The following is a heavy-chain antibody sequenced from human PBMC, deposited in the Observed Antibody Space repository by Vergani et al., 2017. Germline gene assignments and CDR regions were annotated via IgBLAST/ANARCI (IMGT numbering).Heavy chain of an antibody. CDR3: ARDSGRYRAVWYFDL. V-gene: IGHV4-61*05. CDR1: GGSISSSSYY. Sequence: QLQLQESGPGLVKPSETLSLTCTVSGGSISSSSYYWGWIRQPPGKGLEWIGYIYYSGSTNYNPSLKSRVTISVDTSKNQFSLKLSSVTAADTAVYYCARDSGRYRAVWYFDLWGRGTLVTVSS. J-gene: IGHJ2*01. CDR2: IYYSGST. D-gene: IGHD3-10*01.